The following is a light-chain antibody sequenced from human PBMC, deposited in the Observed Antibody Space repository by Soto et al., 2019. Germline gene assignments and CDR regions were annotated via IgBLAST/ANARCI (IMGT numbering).Light chain of an antibody. J-gene: IGKJ1*01. Sequence: ILMTQSPATLSVSPGERATLSCRASQGVRNNLAWYQHKPGQAPRLLIYDASTRATGIPARFSGSGSGTDFTITISSLQSEDFAVYYCQQYNNWPPWTFGHGTRVDIK. V-gene: IGKV3-15*01. CDR3: QQYNNWPPWT. CDR1: QGVRNN. CDR2: DAS.